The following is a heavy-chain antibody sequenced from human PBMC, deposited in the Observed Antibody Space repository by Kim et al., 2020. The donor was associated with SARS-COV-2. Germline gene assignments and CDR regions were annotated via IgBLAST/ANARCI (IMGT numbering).Heavy chain of an antibody. D-gene: IGHD3-10*01. Sequence: SETLSLTCTVSGGSISSYYWSWIRQPPGKGLEWIGYIYYSGSTNYNPSLKSRVTISVDTSKNQFSLKLSSVTAADTAVYYCARQASLNYYGSGSYYLDYWGQGTLVTVSS. J-gene: IGHJ4*02. V-gene: IGHV4-59*01. CDR1: GGSISSYY. CDR3: ARQASLNYYGSGSYYLDY. CDR2: IYYSGST.